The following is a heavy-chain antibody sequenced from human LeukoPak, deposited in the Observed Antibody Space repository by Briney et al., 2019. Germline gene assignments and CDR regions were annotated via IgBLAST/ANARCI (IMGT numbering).Heavy chain of an antibody. D-gene: IGHD4-11*01. CDR3: ARDFVHEYSNFYAAFDI. CDR1: GFTFSSNA. J-gene: IGHJ3*02. Sequence: GGSLRLSCAASGFTFSSNAMSWVRQAPGKGLEWVSSSTSGDYTYYADSVKGRFTISRDNAKNSLYLHMNSLRAEDTAVYYCARDFVHEYSNFYAAFDIWGQGTMVTVSS. CDR2: STSGDYT. V-gene: IGHV3-21*01.